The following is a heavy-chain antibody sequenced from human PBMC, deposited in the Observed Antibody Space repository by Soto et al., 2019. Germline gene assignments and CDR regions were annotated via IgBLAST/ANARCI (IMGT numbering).Heavy chain of an antibody. CDR3: ARSSNSIAAAGTGFDY. J-gene: IGHJ4*02. Sequence: PGGSLRLSXAASGFTVSSNYMSWVRQAPGEGLEWVSVIYSGGSTYYADSVKGRFTISRDNSKNTLYLQMNSLRAEDTAVYYCARSSNSIAAAGTGFDYWGQGTLVTVSS. CDR2: IYSGGST. D-gene: IGHD6-13*01. CDR1: GFTVSSNY. V-gene: IGHV3-53*01.